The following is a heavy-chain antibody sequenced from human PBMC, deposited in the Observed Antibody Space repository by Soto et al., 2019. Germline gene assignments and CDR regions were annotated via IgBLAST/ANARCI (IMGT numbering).Heavy chain of an antibody. Sequence: HPGGSLRLSCAASGFTFSSYGMHWVRQAPGKGLEWVAVISYDGSNKYYADSVKGRFTISRDNSKNTLYLQMNSLRAEDTAVYYCAKDRGYYYDSSGYYGYWGQGTLVTVSS. V-gene: IGHV3-30*18. CDR3: AKDRGYYYDSSGYYGY. J-gene: IGHJ4*02. CDR2: ISYDGSNK. D-gene: IGHD3-22*01. CDR1: GFTFSSYG.